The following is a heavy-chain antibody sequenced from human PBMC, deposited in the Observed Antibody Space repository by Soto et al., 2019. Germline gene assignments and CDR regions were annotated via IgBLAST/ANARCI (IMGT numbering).Heavy chain of an antibody. CDR2: ISAYNGNT. CDR1: GYTFTSYG. Sequence: QVQLVQSGAEVKKPGASVKVSCKASGYTFTSYGISWVRQAPGQGLKWMGWISAYNGNTNYAQRLQGRVTMTTDTSTSTAYMELRSLRSDDTAVYYCARDGAVAGFTPGVDYWGQGTLVTVSS. D-gene: IGHD6-19*01. J-gene: IGHJ4*02. CDR3: ARDGAVAGFTPGVDY. V-gene: IGHV1-18*01.